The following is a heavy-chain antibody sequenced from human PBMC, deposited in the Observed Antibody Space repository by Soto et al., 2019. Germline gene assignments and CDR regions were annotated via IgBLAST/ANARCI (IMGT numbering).Heavy chain of an antibody. CDR3: ARLPADIVVVPAAPSLTDY. V-gene: IGHV4-34*01. CDR2: INHSGST. Sequence: SETLSLTCAVYGGSFSGYYWSWIRQPPGKGLEWIGEINHSGSTNYNPSLKSRVTISVDTSKNQFTRKLSSVTAADAAVYYCARLPADIVVVPAAPSLTDYWGQGTLVTVSS. J-gene: IGHJ4*02. D-gene: IGHD2-2*01. CDR1: GGSFSGYY.